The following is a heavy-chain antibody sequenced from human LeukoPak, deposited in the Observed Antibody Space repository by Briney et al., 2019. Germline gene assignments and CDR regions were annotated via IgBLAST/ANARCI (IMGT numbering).Heavy chain of an antibody. CDR3: AREENSGMDRYFDY. CDR1: GYSFTVYY. D-gene: IGHD6-19*01. V-gene: IGHV1-2*02. CDR2: IDPKSGAT. J-gene: IGHJ4*02. Sequence: ASVKVSCKTSGYSFTVYYMHWVRQGPGQGLEWMGWIDPKSGATHYTQKFQGRVAITRDTSSSTAYMEVSRLRSDDTALYYCAREENSGMDRYFDYWGQGTLVTVSS.